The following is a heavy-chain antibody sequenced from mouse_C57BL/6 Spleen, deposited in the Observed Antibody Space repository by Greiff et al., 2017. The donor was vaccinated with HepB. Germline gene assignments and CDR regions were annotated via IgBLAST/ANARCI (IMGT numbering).Heavy chain of an antibody. D-gene: IGHD4-1*02. CDR1: GFTFSSYG. J-gene: IGHJ3*01. Sequence: EVMLVESGGDLVKPGGSLKLSCAASGFTFSSYGMSWVRQTPDKRLEWVATISSGGSYTYYPDSVKGRFTISRDNAKNTLYLQMSSLKSEDTAMYYCASTGTEFAYWGQGTLVTVSA. CDR3: ASTGTEFAY. V-gene: IGHV5-6*01. CDR2: ISSGGSYT.